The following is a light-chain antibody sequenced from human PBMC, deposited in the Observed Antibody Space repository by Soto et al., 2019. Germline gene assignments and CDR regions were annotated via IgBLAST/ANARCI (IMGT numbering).Light chain of an antibody. CDR1: SSDVGGYNY. CDR3: SSYTSSSLVV. CDR2: EVR. Sequence: QSVLTQSASVSGSPGQSITISCTGTSSDVGGYNYVSWYQQHPRKAPKLFIYEVRNRPSGVSNRFSGSKSGNTASLTISELQAEDEADYYCSSYTSSSLVVFGGGTKLTVL. V-gene: IGLV2-14*01. J-gene: IGLJ2*01.